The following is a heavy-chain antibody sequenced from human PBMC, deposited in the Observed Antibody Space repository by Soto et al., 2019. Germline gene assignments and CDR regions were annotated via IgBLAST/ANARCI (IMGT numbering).Heavy chain of an antibody. J-gene: IGHJ3*02. CDR3: VRATPWAFDI. Sequence: QVQLQQWGAGLLKPSETLSLTCAVYGGSLSGYHWSWIRQPPGKGLEWIEEISHSGFTNCNPSLKSRVTISLDTSKNQFSLNLTSVTAADTAGYYCVRATPWAFDIWGQGTMVTVSS. V-gene: IGHV4-34*01. CDR2: ISHSGFT. CDR1: GGSLSGYH.